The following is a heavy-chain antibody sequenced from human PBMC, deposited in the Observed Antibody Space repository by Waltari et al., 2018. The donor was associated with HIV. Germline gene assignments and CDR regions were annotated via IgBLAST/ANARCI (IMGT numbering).Heavy chain of an antibody. V-gene: IGHV3-15*01. D-gene: IGHD2-21*01. J-gene: IGHJ4*02. CDR3: VTDAVAVPLDTAY. CDR2: IKSKNEGGTI. Sequence: EVHLVESGGGLVKPGGSLRVSCTVSGFTFINAWMSWVRQAPGKGLEWLGRIKSKNEGGTIDYAAPVKDRFTILRDDSKHTLYLEMSSLKIEDTGIYYCVTDAVAVPLDTAYWGQGTLVTVSS. CDR1: GFTFINAW.